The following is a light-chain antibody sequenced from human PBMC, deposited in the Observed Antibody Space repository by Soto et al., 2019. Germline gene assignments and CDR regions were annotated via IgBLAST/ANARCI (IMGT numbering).Light chain of an antibody. J-gene: IGLJ3*02. V-gene: IGLV2-23*02. CDR1: SSDIGNYNL. Sequence: QSALTQPASVSGSPGQSITISCAGTSSDIGNYNLVSWYQQHPAKAPKFILYEVIKRPSGVSTRFSGSKSGNTASLTISGLQAEDEADYYCCSYANISTPVVFGGGTKLTVL. CDR3: CSYANISTPVV. CDR2: EVI.